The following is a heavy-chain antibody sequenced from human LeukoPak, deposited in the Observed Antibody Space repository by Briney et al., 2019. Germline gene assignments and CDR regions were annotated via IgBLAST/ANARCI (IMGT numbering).Heavy chain of an antibody. J-gene: IGHJ6*03. V-gene: IGHV3-9*03. D-gene: IGHD4-23*01. CDR1: GITFTDAW. CDR2: ISWNSGSI. CDR3: AKSVAPYYYYYMDV. Sequence: HSGGSLRLSCAASGITFTDAWMSWVRQAPGKGLEWVSGISWNSGSIGYADSVKGRFTISRDNAKNSLYLQMNSLRAEDMALYYCAKSVAPYYYYYMDVWGKGTTVTVSS.